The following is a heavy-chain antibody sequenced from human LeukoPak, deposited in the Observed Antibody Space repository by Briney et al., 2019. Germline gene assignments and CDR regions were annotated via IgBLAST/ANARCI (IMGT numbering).Heavy chain of an antibody. V-gene: IGHV4-61*02. J-gene: IGHJ6*03. CDR3: ARGEYYYDSSGYYGYYYYYMDV. CDR2: IYTSGST. Sequence: PSETLSLTCTVSGGSISSGDYYWSWIRQPAGKGLEWIGRIYTSGSTNYNPSLKSRVTISVDTSKNQFSLKLSSVTAADTAVYYCARGEYYYDSSGYYGYYYYYMDVWGKGTTVTVSS. CDR1: GGSISSGDYY. D-gene: IGHD3-22*01.